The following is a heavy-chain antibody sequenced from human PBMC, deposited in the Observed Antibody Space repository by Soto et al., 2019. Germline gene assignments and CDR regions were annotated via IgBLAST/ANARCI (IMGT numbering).Heavy chain of an antibody. J-gene: IGHJ4*02. V-gene: IGHV3-33*01. CDR2: IWYDGSNK. D-gene: IGHD3-22*01. CDR1: GFTFSSYG. Sequence: GGSLRLSCAASGFTFSSYGMHWVRQAPGKGLEWVAVIWYDGSNKYYADSVKGRFTISRDNSKNTLYLQMNSLRAEDTAVYYYARDPGVKDGSSGYYYVYFDYWGQGTLVTVSS. CDR3: ARDPGVKDGSSGYYYVYFDY.